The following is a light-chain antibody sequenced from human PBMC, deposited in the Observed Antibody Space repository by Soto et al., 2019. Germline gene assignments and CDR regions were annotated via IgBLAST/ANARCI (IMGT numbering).Light chain of an antibody. V-gene: IGLV2-14*01. CDR2: EVS. Sequence: QSALTQPASVSGSPGQSITISCTGTSSDVGGYNYVSWYQQHPGKAPKLMIYEVSNRPSGVSNRFSGPKSGNTASLPISGLHAEDEADYSCSSSTSSSTRLFGGGTKLTVL. CDR3: SSSTSSSTRL. CDR1: SSDVGGYNY. J-gene: IGLJ3*02.